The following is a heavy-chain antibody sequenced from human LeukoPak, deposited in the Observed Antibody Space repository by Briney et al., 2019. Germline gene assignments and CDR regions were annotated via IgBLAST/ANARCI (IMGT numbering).Heavy chain of an antibody. J-gene: IGHJ4*02. CDR3: ARNGVYYDSSGYVFDY. Sequence: ASVKVSCKASGYTFTSYYMHWVRQAPGQGLEWMGIINPSGGSTSYAQKFQGRVTMPRDTSTSTVYMELSSLRSEDTAVYYCARNGVYYDSSGYVFDYWGQGTLVTVSS. V-gene: IGHV1-46*01. D-gene: IGHD3-22*01. CDR2: INPSGGST. CDR1: GYTFTSYY.